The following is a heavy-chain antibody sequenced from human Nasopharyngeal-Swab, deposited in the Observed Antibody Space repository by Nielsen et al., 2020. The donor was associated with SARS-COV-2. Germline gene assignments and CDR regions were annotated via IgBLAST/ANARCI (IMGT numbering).Heavy chain of an antibody. CDR3: ASINATYSGSYLDY. Sequence: GESLKISCAASGFTFSDYYMSWIRQAPGKGLEWVSVIYSGGSTYYADSVKGRFTISRHNSKNTLYLQMNSLRAEDTAVYYCASINATYSGSYLDYWGQGTLVTVSS. J-gene: IGHJ4*02. V-gene: IGHV3-53*04. CDR2: IYSGGST. CDR1: GFTFSDYY. D-gene: IGHD1-26*01.